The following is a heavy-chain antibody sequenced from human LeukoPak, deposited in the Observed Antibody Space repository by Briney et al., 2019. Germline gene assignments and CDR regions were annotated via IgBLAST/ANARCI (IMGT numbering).Heavy chain of an antibody. Sequence: GGSLRLSCAASGFTFSSYAMHWVRQAPGKGLEYVPAISSNGGSTYYANSVKGRFTISRDNSKNTLYLQMGSLRAEDMAVYYCARGSGYGDYSQSTFDIWGQGTMVTVSS. J-gene: IGHJ3*02. CDR2: ISSNGGST. CDR3: ARGSGYGDYSQSTFDI. D-gene: IGHD4-17*01. V-gene: IGHV3-64*01. CDR1: GFTFSSYA.